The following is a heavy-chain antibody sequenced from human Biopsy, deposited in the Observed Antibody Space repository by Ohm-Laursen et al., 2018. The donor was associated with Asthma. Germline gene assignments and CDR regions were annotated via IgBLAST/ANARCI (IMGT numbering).Heavy chain of an antibody. CDR1: GFSISSYG. V-gene: IGHV3-33*01. Sequence: SLRLSCAASGFSISSYGMHWVCQAPGKGLEWVTLIWYDGSKKYYSESVKGRFTIARDNSKNTLYLQMNSLRVEDTAVYYCARGREGSGSYFTSHWFDPWGQGTLVTVSS. J-gene: IGHJ5*02. CDR3: ARGREGSGSYFTSHWFDP. CDR2: IWYDGSKK. D-gene: IGHD3-10*01.